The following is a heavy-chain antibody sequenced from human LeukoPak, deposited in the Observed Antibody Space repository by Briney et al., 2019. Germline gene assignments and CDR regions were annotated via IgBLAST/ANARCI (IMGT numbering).Heavy chain of an antibody. V-gene: IGHV3-30*02. D-gene: IGHD2-2*01. CDR2: IQSDGSYK. J-gene: IGHJ4*02. CDR3: ATHCSSTTCHRDY. CDR1: GFTFSSSA. Sequence: GGSLRLSCAASGFTFSSSAMHWVRQAPGKGLECVAFIQSDGSYKHYSDSVKGRFTISRDNSKNTLYLEMNSLRVVDTGVYYCATHCSSTTCHRDYWGQGTLVTVSS.